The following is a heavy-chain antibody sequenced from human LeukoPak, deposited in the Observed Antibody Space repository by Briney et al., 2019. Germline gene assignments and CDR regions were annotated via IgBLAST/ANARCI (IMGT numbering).Heavy chain of an antibody. CDR1: GGTFSSYT. CDR2: IIPILGIA. V-gene: IGHV1-69*02. Sequence: SVKVSCKASGGTFSSYTISWVRQAPGQGLEWMGRIIPILGIANYAQKLQGRVTMTTDTSTSTAYMELRSLRSDDTAVYYCARNYYGSGSYRLDYWGQGTLVTVSS. J-gene: IGHJ4*02. CDR3: ARNYYGSGSYRLDY. D-gene: IGHD3-10*01.